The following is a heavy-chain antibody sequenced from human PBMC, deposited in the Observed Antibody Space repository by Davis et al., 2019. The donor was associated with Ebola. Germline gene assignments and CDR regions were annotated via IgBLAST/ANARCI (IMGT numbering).Heavy chain of an antibody. V-gene: IGHV3-49*04. J-gene: IGHJ4*02. CDR1: GFTFRDYD. D-gene: IGHD5-24*01. Sequence: GESLKISCIDYGFTFRDYDLSWVRQAPGKGLECLGFIRSKAHGGTIEYAASVRGRFTISREDSKNIAYLQMNSLKIEDTAVYFCTRAMGYNDYSDYWGQGTLVTVSS. CDR3: TRAMGYNDYSDY. CDR2: IRSKAHGGTI.